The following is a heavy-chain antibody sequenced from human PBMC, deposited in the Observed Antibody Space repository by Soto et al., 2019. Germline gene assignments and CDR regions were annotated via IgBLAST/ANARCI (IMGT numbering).Heavy chain of an antibody. CDR1: GYSLTSGYY. CDR3: ARARIVVAGTIVDY. V-gene: IGHV4-38-2*01. CDR2: IYHSGDT. D-gene: IGHD6-19*01. Sequence: SETLSLTCAVSGYSLTSGYYCGWIRQPPGKGLEWIGSIYHSGDTYYNPSLKSRVTISVDTSKNHFSLKLTSVTAADTAVYYWARARIVVAGTIVDYWGQGTLVTVSS. J-gene: IGHJ4*02.